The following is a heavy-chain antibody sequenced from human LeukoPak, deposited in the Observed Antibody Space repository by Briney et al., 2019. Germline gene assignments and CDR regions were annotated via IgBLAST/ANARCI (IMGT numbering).Heavy chain of an antibody. J-gene: IGHJ6*02. CDR2: ISYDGSNK. CDR3: ARERWHCRVNCYSVYYYALDV. CDR1: GFTFSSYA. D-gene: IGHD2-15*01. V-gene: IGHV3-30*04. Sequence: GGSLRLSCAASGFTFSSYAMHWVRQAPGKGLEWVAVISYDGSNKYYADSVKGRFTISGDNSKNTLYLQMNSLRAEDTAVYYCARERWHCRVNCYSVYYYALDVWGQGTTVTVSS.